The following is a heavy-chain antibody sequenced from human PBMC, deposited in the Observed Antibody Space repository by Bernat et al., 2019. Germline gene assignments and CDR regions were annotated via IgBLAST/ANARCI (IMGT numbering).Heavy chain of an antibody. J-gene: IGHJ6*02. CDR3: VRDTCTGFGELNPQYYYPYGLDV. CDR1: GFTFSRNG. D-gene: IGHD3-10*01. V-gene: IGHV3-33*01. Sequence: QVQLVESGGGAVQPGRSLRVSCAASGFTFSRNGMHWVRQAPGKVLEWVAVIWYDGSKKYYVDSVRGRFTISRDKSQNMLYLQMNNLTVEDTAVYYCVRDTCTGFGELNPQYYYPYGLDVWGQGTTVIVSS. CDR2: IWYDGSKK.